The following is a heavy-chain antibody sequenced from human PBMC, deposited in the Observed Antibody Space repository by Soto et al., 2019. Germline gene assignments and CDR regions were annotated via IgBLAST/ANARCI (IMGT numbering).Heavy chain of an antibody. CDR3: VRSLPGTTSFDD. D-gene: IGHD1-7*01. CDR1: GFTFSDYY. Sequence: EVQLVESGGNLVQPGGSLRLSCAGSGFTFSDYYIDWVRQAPGKGLEWVGRSRDKGNSYSTDYGASVRGRFTASRDGSKNSLYLQMNSLETGDTALYYCVRSLPGTTSFDDWGRGTLVTVSS. V-gene: IGHV3-72*01. J-gene: IGHJ5*02. CDR2: SRDKGNSYST.